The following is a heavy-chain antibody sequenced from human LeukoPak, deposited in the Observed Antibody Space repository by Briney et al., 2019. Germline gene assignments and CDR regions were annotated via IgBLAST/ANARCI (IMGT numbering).Heavy chain of an antibody. Sequence: SETLSLTCTVSGGSISSGSYYWGWIRQPPGKGLEWIGSIYHSGSTYYNPSLKSRVTISVDTSKNQFSLKLSSVTAADTAVYYCARVGQQQDEKYNWFDPWGQGTLVTVSS. D-gene: IGHD6-13*01. CDR2: IYHSGST. V-gene: IGHV4-39*07. J-gene: IGHJ5*02. CDR1: GGSISSGSYY. CDR3: ARVGQQQDEKYNWFDP.